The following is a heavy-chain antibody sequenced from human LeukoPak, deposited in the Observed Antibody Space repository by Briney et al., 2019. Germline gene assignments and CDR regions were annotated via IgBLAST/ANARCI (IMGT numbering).Heavy chain of an antibody. D-gene: IGHD3-16*01. V-gene: IGHV3-23*01. CDR2: ISGSGGST. Sequence: GGTLRLSCAASGFTFSSYGMSWVRQAPGKGLEWVSAISGSGGSTYYADSVKGRFTISRDNSKNTLYLQMNSLRAEDTDVYYRAKEDDYVWGYDYWGQGTLVTVSS. CDR3: AKEDDYVWGYDY. J-gene: IGHJ4*02. CDR1: GFTFSSYG.